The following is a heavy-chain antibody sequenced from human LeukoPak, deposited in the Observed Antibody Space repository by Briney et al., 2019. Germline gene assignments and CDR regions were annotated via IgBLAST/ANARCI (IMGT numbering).Heavy chain of an antibody. CDR1: GFSLSSYW. J-gene: IGHJ4*02. D-gene: IGHD2-8*01. CDR3: AGSSNGCHDH. V-gene: IGHV3-74*01. CDR2: MNNYATAT. Sequence: GGSLRLSCALSGFSLSSYWMHCVRQAPGQGLVCVSRMNNYATATVKANAAKGRFTTYRYNAQNSLSVQVNGLTAEDTAVHYCAGSSNGCHDHWGQGILVTVSS.